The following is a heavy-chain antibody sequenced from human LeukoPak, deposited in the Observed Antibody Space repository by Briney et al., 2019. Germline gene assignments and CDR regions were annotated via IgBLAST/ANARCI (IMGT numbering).Heavy chain of an antibody. V-gene: IGHV4-59*01. J-gene: IGHJ5*02. D-gene: IGHD6-19*01. CDR1: GGSISSYY. CDR3: AGDSSGWSGWFDP. CDR2: IYYSGNT. Sequence: PSETLSLTCTVSGGSISSYYWGWIRQPPGKGLEWIGYIYYSGNTNYNPSLKSRLTISVDTSKNQFSLKLSSVTAADTAVYYCAGDSSGWSGWFDPWGQGTLVTVSS.